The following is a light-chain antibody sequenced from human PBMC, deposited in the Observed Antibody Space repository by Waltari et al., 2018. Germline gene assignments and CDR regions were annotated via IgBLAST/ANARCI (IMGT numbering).Light chain of an antibody. J-gene: IGKJ5*01. Sequence: DIQMTQSPSSLSASWGDRVTITCQASQDITIRLNWYQQRPGKAPKLLIYDASNLERVVPSRYSGSGSGTDLSFTIANLLPEDIATYYCLQYDDFPMAFGQGTRLDIK. CDR2: DAS. CDR3: LQYDDFPMA. V-gene: IGKV1-33*01. CDR1: QDITIR.